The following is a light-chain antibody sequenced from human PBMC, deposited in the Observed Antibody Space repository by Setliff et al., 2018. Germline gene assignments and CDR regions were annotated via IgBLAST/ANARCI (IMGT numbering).Light chain of an antibody. CDR3: SSYTSSGTDV. CDR1: SSDIGGYNY. Sequence: QSVLTQPASVSGSPGQSIAISCTGTSSDIGGYNYVSWYQQHPGKAPKVIIYDVNNRPAGVSSRFSGSKSGNTASLAISGLQAEYEADYYCSSYTSSGTDVFGSGTKVTVL. J-gene: IGLJ1*01. CDR2: DVN. V-gene: IGLV2-14*01.